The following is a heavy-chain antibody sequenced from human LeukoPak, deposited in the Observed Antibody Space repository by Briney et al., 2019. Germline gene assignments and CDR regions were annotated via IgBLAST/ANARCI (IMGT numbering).Heavy chain of an antibody. J-gene: IGHJ4*02. D-gene: IGHD6-19*01. CDR1: GFTFSRNG. Sequence: GGSLRLSCAASGFTFSRNGMHWVRQAPGKGLEWVAYIWYDGSDEDYADSVKGRFTISRDNSRNTLYLQMNSLRAEDTAVYYCAGYTTGHGFDFWGQGTLVTVSS. CDR2: IWYDGSDE. V-gene: IGHV3-33*08. CDR3: AGYTTGHGFDF.